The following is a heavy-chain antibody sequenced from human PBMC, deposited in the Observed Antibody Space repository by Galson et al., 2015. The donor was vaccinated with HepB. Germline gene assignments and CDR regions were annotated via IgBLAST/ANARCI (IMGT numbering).Heavy chain of an antibody. Sequence: ETLSLTCTVSGGSISSYYWSWIRQPPGKGLEWIGYIYYSGSTNYNPSLKSRVTISVDTSKNQFSLKLSSVTAADTAVYYCARHQHLATTGYSSSWFYYYYYGMDVWGQGTTVTVPS. CDR3: ARHQHLATTGYSSSWFYYYYYGMDV. CDR2: IYYSGST. D-gene: IGHD6-13*01. CDR1: GGSISSYY. J-gene: IGHJ6*02. V-gene: IGHV4-59*08.